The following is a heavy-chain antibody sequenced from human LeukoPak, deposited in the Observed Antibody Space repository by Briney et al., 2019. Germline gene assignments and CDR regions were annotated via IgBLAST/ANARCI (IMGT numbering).Heavy chain of an antibody. Sequence: ASVKVSCKASGYTFTSYDINWVRQATGQGLEWMGWMNPNSGNTGYAQKFQGRVTMTRNTSISTAYMELSSLRSEDTAVYYCARGPYSGSYHDGSYFDYWGQGTLVTVSS. CDR1: GYTFTSYD. J-gene: IGHJ4*02. CDR3: ARGPYSGSYHDGSYFDY. D-gene: IGHD1-26*01. V-gene: IGHV1-8*02. CDR2: MNPNSGNT.